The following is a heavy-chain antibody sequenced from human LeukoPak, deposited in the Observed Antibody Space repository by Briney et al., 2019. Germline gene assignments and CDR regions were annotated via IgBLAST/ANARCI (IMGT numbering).Heavy chain of an antibody. Sequence: SQTLSLTCGLYGGSLSGHYCRWIRQTAGKGLEWIGEINHIGSAKYNPSLKSRASIQVTLPKNQFSLDLTSVTAPDTAVYYWARGQPPYSDGSAYYAGGFYYFDRWGQGTLVTVSS. V-gene: IGHV4-34*01. CDR1: GGSLSGHY. D-gene: IGHD3-22*01. CDR2: INHIGSA. J-gene: IGHJ4*02. CDR3: ARGQPPYSDGSAYYAGGFYYFDR.